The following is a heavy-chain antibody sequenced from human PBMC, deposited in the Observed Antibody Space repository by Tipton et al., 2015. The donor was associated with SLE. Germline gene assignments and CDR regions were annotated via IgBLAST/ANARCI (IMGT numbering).Heavy chain of an antibody. CDR1: GLSFNDYG. D-gene: IGHD5-18*01. CDR2: ISSSSTYI. J-gene: IGHJ4*02. Sequence: SLRLSCAASGLSFNDYGIHWVRQAPGKGLEWVSSISSSSTYIYYTDSVKGRFTVSRDNAKNSLYLQMDSLRAEDTAVYYCARDRLYTTSWLRFDYWGQGALVTVSA. CDR3: ARDRLYTTSWLRFDY. V-gene: IGHV3-21*03.